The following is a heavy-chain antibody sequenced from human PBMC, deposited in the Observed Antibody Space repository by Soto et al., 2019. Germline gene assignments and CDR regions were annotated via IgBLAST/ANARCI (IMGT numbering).Heavy chain of an antibody. CDR1: GFTFSSYE. V-gene: IGHV3-48*03. CDR2: ISSSGSTI. CDR3: AREACSSTSCYKFDY. D-gene: IGHD2-2*01. J-gene: IGHJ4*02. Sequence: SLRLSCAASGFTFSSYEMNWVRQAPGKGLEWVSYISSSGSTIYYADSVKGRFTISRDSAKNSLYLQMNSLRAEDTAVYYCAREACSSTSCYKFDYWGQGTLVTVSS.